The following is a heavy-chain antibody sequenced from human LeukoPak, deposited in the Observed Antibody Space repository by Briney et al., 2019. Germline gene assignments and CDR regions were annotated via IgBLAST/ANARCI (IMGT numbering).Heavy chain of an antibody. Sequence: GGSLRLSCSASGFSFSDYYMSWIRQAPGKGLEWVSAIGGSGTSAYYADSLKGRFTISRDNSKNTLYLQVNSLRAEDTAVYYCAKDDSAYSYASFDYWGQGTLVTVSS. J-gene: IGHJ4*02. V-gene: IGHV3-23*01. CDR3: AKDDSAYSYASFDY. CDR2: IGGSGTSA. CDR1: GFSFSDYY. D-gene: IGHD5-18*01.